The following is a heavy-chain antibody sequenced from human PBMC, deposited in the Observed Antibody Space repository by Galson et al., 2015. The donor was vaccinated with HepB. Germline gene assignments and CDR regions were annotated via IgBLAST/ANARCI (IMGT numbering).Heavy chain of an antibody. D-gene: IGHD6-19*01. CDR3: ASGGRIAVAAHFGLDY. Sequence: SVKVSCKASGYTFTSYAMHWVRQAPGQRLEWMGWINAGNGNTKYSQKFQGRVTITRDTSASTAYMELSSLRSEDTAVYYCASGGRIAVAAHFGLDYWGQGTLVTVSS. CDR2: INAGNGNT. J-gene: IGHJ4*02. V-gene: IGHV1-3*01. CDR1: GYTFTSYA.